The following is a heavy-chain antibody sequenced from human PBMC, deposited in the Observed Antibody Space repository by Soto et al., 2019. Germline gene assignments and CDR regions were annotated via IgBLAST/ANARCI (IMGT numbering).Heavy chain of an antibody. D-gene: IGHD1-26*01. Sequence: RASVKVSCKASGYSFSSYGISWVRQAPGQGLEWLGWISAYNGNTNYAQKLQGRVTMTTDTSTSTAYMELRSLRSDDTAVYYCANSNGSYMESAFDIWGQGTMVTVSS. CDR1: GYSFSSYG. V-gene: IGHV1-18*01. CDR3: ANSNGSYMESAFDI. J-gene: IGHJ3*02. CDR2: ISAYNGNT.